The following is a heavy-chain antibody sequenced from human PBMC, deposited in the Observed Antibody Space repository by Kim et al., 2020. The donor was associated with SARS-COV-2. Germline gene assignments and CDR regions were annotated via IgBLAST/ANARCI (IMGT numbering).Heavy chain of an antibody. D-gene: IGHD1-1*01. CDR2: DT. CDR3: ARERRNAFDI. Sequence: DTYNPGTVKGRVTNSRENAKNSLYLQMNSLRAGDTAVYYCARERRNAFDIWGQGTMVTVSS. J-gene: IGHJ3*02. V-gene: IGHV3-13*01.